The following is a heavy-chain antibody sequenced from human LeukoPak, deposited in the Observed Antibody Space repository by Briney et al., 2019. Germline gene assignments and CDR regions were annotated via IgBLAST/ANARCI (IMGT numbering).Heavy chain of an antibody. CDR2: ISWDGGST. J-gene: IGHJ6*03. CDR1: GFTFDDYT. Sequence: GGSLRLSCAASGFTFDDYTMHWVRQAPGKGLEWVSLISWDGGSTYYADSVKGRFTISRDNSKNSLYLQMNSLRTEDTALYYCAKAGPAWNHYYYYYYMDVWGKGTTVTVSS. D-gene: IGHD1-14*01. CDR3: AKAGPAWNHYYYYYYMDV. V-gene: IGHV3-43*01.